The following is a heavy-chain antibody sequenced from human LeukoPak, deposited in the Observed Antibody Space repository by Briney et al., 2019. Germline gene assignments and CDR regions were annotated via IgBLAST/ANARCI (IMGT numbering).Heavy chain of an antibody. V-gene: IGHV1-18*01. CDR3: AMGQRGWFGESPTPPDC. CDR2: ISAYNGNT. Sequence: GASVKVSCKASGCTFTSYGISWVRQAPGQGLEWMGWISAYNGNTNYAQKLQGRVTMTTDTSTSTAYMELRSLRSDDTAVYYCAMGQRGWFGESPTPPDCWGQGTLVTVSS. J-gene: IGHJ4*02. CDR1: GCTFTSYG. D-gene: IGHD3-10*01.